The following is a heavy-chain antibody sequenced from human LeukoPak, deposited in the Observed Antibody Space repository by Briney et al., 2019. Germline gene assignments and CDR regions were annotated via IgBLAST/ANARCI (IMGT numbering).Heavy chain of an antibody. CDR3: ARSCSGGSCRGWFDP. V-gene: IGHV1-2*02. Sequence: ASVKVSCKASGYTFTGYYMHWVRQAPGQGLEWMGWINPNSGGANYAQKFQGRVTMTRDTSISTAYMELSRLRSDDTAVYYCARSCSGGSCRGWFDPWGQGTLVTVSS. CDR2: INPNSGGA. D-gene: IGHD2-15*01. J-gene: IGHJ5*02. CDR1: GYTFTGYY.